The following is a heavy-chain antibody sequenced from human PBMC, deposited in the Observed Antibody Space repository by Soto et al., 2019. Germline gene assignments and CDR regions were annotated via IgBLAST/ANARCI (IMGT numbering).Heavy chain of an antibody. D-gene: IGHD2-8*01. Sequence: QVQLVQSGAEVKKPGASVKVSCEATGYTFTGNYLHWVRQAPGQGLEWMGWIHPHSGATKYAQKFTGWVTMTRDTSISTAYLDLSSLKSNDTAVYYCVREGVGPTYGWFDPWGQGTLVTVSS. CDR1: GYTFTGNY. V-gene: IGHV1-2*04. J-gene: IGHJ5*02. CDR2: IHPHSGAT. CDR3: VREGVGPTYGWFDP.